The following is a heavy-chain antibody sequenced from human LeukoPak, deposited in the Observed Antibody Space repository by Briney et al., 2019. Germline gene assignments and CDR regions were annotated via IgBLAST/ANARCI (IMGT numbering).Heavy chain of an antibody. D-gene: IGHD2-15*01. CDR3: ATETRDRNFDY. Sequence: GRSLRLSCAASGFTFSSYGMHWVRQAPGKGLEWVAIIWYDGSNEDYAGSVKGRFTIFRDNSKNTLYLQMNSLRAEDTAVYYCATETRDRNFDYWGQGTLVTVSS. V-gene: IGHV3-33*01. CDR2: IWYDGSNE. J-gene: IGHJ4*02. CDR1: GFTFSSYG.